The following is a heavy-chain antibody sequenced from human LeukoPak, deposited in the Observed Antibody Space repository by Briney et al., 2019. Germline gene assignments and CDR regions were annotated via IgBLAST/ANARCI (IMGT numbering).Heavy chain of an antibody. CDR1: GFTFSSYW. J-gene: IGHJ1*01. D-gene: IGHD3-22*01. Sequence: GGSLRLSCAASGFTFSSYWMHWVRHAPGKGLVWVSRIKSDGSTRYADSVKGRFTISRDNAKNTVSLQMTSLRAEDTGVYYCARAPSEIGGYYPEYFRHWGQGTLVSISS. CDR2: IKSDGST. V-gene: IGHV3-74*01. CDR3: ARAPSEIGGYYPEYFRH.